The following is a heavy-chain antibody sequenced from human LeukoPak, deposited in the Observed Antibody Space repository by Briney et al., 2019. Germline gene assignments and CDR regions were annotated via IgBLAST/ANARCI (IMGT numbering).Heavy chain of an antibody. CDR3: ARDPSNFRGWFDP. CDR1: GFTFSSYS. CDR2: ISSSSSYI. V-gene: IGHV3-21*01. D-gene: IGHD4-11*01. Sequence: GGSLRLSCAASGFTFSSYSMNWVRQAPGKGLEWVSSISSSSSYIYYADSVKGRFTISRDNAKNSLYLQMYSLRAEDTAVYYCARDPSNFRGWFDPWGQGTLVTVSS. J-gene: IGHJ5*02.